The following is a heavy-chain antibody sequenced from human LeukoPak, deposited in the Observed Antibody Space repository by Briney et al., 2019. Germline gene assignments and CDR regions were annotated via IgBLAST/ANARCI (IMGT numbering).Heavy chain of an antibody. CDR2: IADDGKDK. Sequence: PGRSLTLSCAASGFTFSTYPIHWVRQAPGKELERVAVIADDGKDKHYVESVKGRFTISRDNSKNTLYLQMNSLRVEDTAVYYCARDRHTAAAGYYFDYWGQGTLVTVSS. V-gene: IGHV3-30*04. J-gene: IGHJ4*02. CDR1: GFTFSTYP. CDR3: ARDRHTAAAGYYFDY. D-gene: IGHD6-25*01.